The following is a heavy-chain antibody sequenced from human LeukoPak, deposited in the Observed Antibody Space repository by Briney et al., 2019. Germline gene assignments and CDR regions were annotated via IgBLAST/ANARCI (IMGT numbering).Heavy chain of an antibody. CDR1: GYSFTSYW. CDR2: IYPGDSDT. CDR3: ARMYYDFWSGYSPLDY. D-gene: IGHD3-3*01. Sequence: GESLKISRKGSGYSFTSYWIGWMRQMPGKGLEWMGIIYPGDSDTRYSPSFQGQVTISADKSISTAYLQWSSLKASDTAMYYCARMYYDFWSGYSPLDYWGQGTLVTVSS. V-gene: IGHV5-51*01. J-gene: IGHJ4*02.